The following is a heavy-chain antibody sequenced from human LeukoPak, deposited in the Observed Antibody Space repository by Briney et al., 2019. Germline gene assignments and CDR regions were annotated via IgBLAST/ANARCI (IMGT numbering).Heavy chain of an antibody. CDR1: GGSISTYY. Sequence: SETLSLTCTVSGGSISTYYWNWIRQSAGKGLEWIGRVYTSGNTNYNPSLKSRVTMSIDTSKNHFSLNLRFVTAADTAVYYCARGRPYSQWFDPWGQGTLVSVSS. D-gene: IGHD2-15*01. CDR3: ARGRPYSQWFDP. J-gene: IGHJ5*02. CDR2: VYTSGNT. V-gene: IGHV4-4*07.